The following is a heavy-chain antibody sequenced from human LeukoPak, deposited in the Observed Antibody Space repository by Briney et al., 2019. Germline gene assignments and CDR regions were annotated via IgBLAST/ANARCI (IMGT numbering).Heavy chain of an antibody. V-gene: IGHV3-53*01. CDR3: ARGPVDTAMGRMVGDY. J-gene: IGHJ4*02. Sequence: GGSLRLSCAASGFTVSSNYMSWVRQAPGKGLEWVSIIYSGGSTYYADSVKGRFTISRDKSKNTLYLQMNSLRAEDTAVYYCARGPVDTAMGRMVGDYWGQGTLVTVSS. D-gene: IGHD5-18*01. CDR2: IYSGGST. CDR1: GFTVSSNY.